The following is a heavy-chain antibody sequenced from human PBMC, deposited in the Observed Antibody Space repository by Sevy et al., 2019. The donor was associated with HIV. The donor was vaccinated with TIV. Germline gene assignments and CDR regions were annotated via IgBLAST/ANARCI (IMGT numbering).Heavy chain of an antibody. Sequence: ASVKVSCKASGYNFMSYGISWVRQAPGQGLEWMGWFGAYNGNTKIAEKLQGGVTMTTDTSTSTAYMELRSLRSDDTAVYYCARCLGGLRPWEYNWFDPWGQGTLVTVSS. CDR1: GYNFMSYG. CDR2: FGAYNGNT. V-gene: IGHV1-18*01. CDR3: ARCLGGLRPWEYNWFDP. J-gene: IGHJ5*02. D-gene: IGHD1-26*01.